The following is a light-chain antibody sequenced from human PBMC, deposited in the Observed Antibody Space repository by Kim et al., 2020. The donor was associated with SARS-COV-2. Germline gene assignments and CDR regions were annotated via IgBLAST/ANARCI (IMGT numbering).Light chain of an antibody. CDR2: AAS. J-gene: IGKJ2*01. V-gene: IGKV1-39*01. CDR1: QSISSY. CDR3: QQTYITPYT. Sequence: DIQLTQSPSSLSASVGDRVTITCRANQSISSYLNWYQQKPGNTPKVLIYAASSLQSGVPSRFSGSGSGTDFTLTISCLQPEDFATYYCQQTYITPYTFGQGTKLEI.